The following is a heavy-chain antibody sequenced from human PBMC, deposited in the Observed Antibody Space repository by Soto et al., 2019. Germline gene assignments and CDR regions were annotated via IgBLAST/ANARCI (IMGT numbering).Heavy chain of an antibody. CDR2: IYYSGST. CDR1: GGSISSGGYY. Sequence: TSETLSLTCTVSGGSISSGGYYWSWIRQHPGKGLEWIGYIYYSGSTYYNPSLKSRVTISVDTSKNQFSLKLSSVTAADTAVYYCARGTLERDYYYGMDVWGQGTTVTVSS. J-gene: IGHJ6*02. CDR3: ARGTLERDYYYGMDV. V-gene: IGHV4-31*03. D-gene: IGHD3-3*01.